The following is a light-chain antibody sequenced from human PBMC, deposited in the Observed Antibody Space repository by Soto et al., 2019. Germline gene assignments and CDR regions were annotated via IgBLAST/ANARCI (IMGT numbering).Light chain of an antibody. J-gene: IGLJ3*02. CDR1: SSNIGNNA. CDR3: AAWYDSLNGPV. Sequence: QSVLTQPPSVSEAPRQRVTISCSGSSSNIGNNAVNWYHQLPGKAPKLLIYYDDLLPSGGSDRFSCSKSGTSASLAISGLQSEDEADDYCAAWYDSLNGPVFGGGTKLTVL. V-gene: IGLV1-36*01. CDR2: YDD.